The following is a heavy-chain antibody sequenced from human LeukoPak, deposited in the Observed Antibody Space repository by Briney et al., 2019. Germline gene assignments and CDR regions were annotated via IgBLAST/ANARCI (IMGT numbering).Heavy chain of an antibody. J-gene: IGHJ4*02. V-gene: IGHV3-21*01. CDR1: GFTFSSYS. D-gene: IGHD2-21*02. CDR3: ARTRVATGMEPGY. CDR2: ISSSSSYI. Sequence: PGGSLRLSCAASGFTFSSYSMNWVRQAPGKGLEWVSSISSSSSYIYYADSVKGRFTISRDNAKNSLYLQMNSLRAEDTAVYYCARTRVATGMEPGYWGQGTLVTVSS.